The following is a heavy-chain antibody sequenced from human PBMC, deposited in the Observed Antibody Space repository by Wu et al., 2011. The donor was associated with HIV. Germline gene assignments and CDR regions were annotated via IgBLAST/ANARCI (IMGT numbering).Heavy chain of an antibody. CDR2: IYPGDSDT. CDR1: GYSFTNYW. V-gene: IGHV5-51*01. J-gene: IGHJ3*02. CDR3: ARHQGSVGATRDAFDI. Sequence: VQLVQSGAEVKKPGESLKISCKGSGYSFTNYWIGWVRQMPGKGLEWMGIIYPGDSDTRYSPSFQGQVTISADKSITTAYLQWSSLKASDSAMYYCARHQGSVGATRDAFDIWGQGTMVTVSS. D-gene: IGHD1-26*01.